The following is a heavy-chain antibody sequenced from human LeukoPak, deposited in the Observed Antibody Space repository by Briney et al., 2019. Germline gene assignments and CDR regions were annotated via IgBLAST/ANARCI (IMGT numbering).Heavy chain of an antibody. J-gene: IGHJ3*02. V-gene: IGHV1-2*06. D-gene: IGHD2-2*01. CDR1: RYTFTGYH. Sequence: ASVKDSRKASRYTFTGYHVHWVRQTPGQGVECMGRINPNRGGTKYPKKFQGRVTMTRETSISIVYMEMSRLKSDDKALYYCARGGIVPGATADVFEIWGQGTALSLSS. CDR2: INPNRGGT. CDR3: ARGGIVPGATADVFEI.